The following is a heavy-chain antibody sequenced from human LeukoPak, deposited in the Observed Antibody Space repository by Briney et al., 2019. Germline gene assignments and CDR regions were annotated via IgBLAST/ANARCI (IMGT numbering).Heavy chain of an antibody. CDR2: ISSGGTYI. CDR1: GFTFSDYS. V-gene: IGHV3-21*01. Sequence: PGGSLRLSCVASGFTFSDYSMTWVRQAPGKGLEWVSSISSGGTYIYYADSLKGRFTISRDNAKNSLFLEMNSLRAEDTAVYYCARLFCSRTSCSARSYYYYGMDVWGQGTTVTVSS. D-gene: IGHD2-2*01. J-gene: IGHJ6*02. CDR3: ARLFCSRTSCSARSYYYYGMDV.